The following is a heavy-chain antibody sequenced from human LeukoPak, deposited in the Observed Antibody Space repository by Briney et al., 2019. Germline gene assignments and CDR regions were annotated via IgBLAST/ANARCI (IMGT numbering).Heavy chain of an antibody. CDR2: IRGGGGSA. V-gene: IGHV3-23*01. J-gene: IGHJ3*02. Sequence: QTGGSLRLSCTASGFTFSAYAMMWVRQAPGKGPEWVSAIRGGGGSASYADSVKGRFTISRDNSKYTLFLQMNSLRAEDTAVYYCARDPNGDYIGAFDMWGPGTMVTVSS. D-gene: IGHD4-17*01. CDR1: GFTFSAYA. CDR3: ARDPNGDYIGAFDM.